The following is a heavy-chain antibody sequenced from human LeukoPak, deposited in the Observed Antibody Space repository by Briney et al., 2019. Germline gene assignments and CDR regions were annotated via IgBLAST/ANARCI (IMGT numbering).Heavy chain of an antibody. D-gene: IGHD3-3*01. CDR2: VYDNGNS. Sequence: PSETLSLTCSVSGGSMRHSYWTWIGQTPEKGLEWIGYVYDNGNSNSRSSLRSRVSMSVDTSKNEFSLKLSSVTAADTAVYFCARGSRYKPDFFDDWGLGAPVTVSS. J-gene: IGHJ4*02. CDR1: GGSMRHSY. CDR3: ARGSRYKPDFFDD. V-gene: IGHV4-59*01.